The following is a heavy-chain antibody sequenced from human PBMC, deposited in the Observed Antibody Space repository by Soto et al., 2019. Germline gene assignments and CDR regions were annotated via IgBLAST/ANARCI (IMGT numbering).Heavy chain of an antibody. CDR2: IYHSGST. V-gene: IGHV4-30-2*01. Sequence: QLQLQESGSGLVKPSQTLSLTCAVSGGSISSGGYSWSWIRQPPGKGLEWIGYIYHSGSTYYNPSLKSRVTISVDRSKNQFSLKRSSVTAADTAVYYWARGYCSGGSCPHFDYWGQGTLVTVSS. CDR3: ARGYCSGGSCPHFDY. D-gene: IGHD2-15*01. J-gene: IGHJ4*02. CDR1: GGSISSGGYS.